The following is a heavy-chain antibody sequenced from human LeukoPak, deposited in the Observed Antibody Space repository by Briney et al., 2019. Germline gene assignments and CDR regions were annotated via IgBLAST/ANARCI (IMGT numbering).Heavy chain of an antibody. CDR3: ATVGSYLEGAFDI. D-gene: IGHD1-26*01. CDR1: GYTLTELS. Sequence: ASVKVSCRVSGYTLTELSMHWVRQAPGKGLEWMGGFDPEDGETIYAQKFQGRVTMTEDTSTDTAYMELSSLRSEDTAVYYCATVGSYLEGAFDIWGQGTMVTVSS. CDR2: FDPEDGET. V-gene: IGHV1-24*01. J-gene: IGHJ3*02.